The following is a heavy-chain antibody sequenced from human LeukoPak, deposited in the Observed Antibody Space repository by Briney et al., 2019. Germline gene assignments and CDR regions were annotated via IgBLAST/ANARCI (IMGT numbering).Heavy chain of an antibody. CDR3: ATEMTSVAPDY. D-gene: IGHD4-11*01. V-gene: IGHV1-24*01. CDR2: FDPENDER. J-gene: IGHJ4*02. CDR1: GQTLSELT. Sequence: ASVKVSCKVSGQTLSELTMHWVRQAPGKGLEWMGGFDPENDERMYARNFRGRVTMTEDTSTDTAYMELSSLRSEDTAVYFCATEMTSVAPDYWGQGTLVTVSS.